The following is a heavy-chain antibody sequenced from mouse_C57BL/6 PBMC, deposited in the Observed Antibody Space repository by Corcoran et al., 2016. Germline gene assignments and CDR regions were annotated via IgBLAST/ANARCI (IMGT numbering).Heavy chain of an antibody. CDR2: INPNNGGT. Sequence: EVQLQQSGPELVKPGASVKIPCKASGYTFTDYNMDWVKQSHGKSLEWIGDINPNNGGTIYNQKFKGKATLTVDKSSSTAYMELRSLTSEDTAVYYCARRGIYYDYLYYFDYWGQGTTLTVSS. V-gene: IGHV1-18*01. CDR1: GYTFTDYN. CDR3: ARRGIYYDYLYYFDY. D-gene: IGHD2-4*01. J-gene: IGHJ2*01.